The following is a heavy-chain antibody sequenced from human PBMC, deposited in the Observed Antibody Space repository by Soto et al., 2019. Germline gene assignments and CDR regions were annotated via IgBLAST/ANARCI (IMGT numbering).Heavy chain of an antibody. CDR1: GFTFSSYW. J-gene: IGHJ3*02. CDR2: INSDGSST. D-gene: IGHD2-2*01. CDR3: YCLVVVPAAPRADAFDI. V-gene: IGHV3-74*02. Sequence: EVQLVESGGGLVKPGGSLRLSCAASGFTFSSYWMHWVRQAPGKGLVWVSRINSDGSSTSYADSVKGRFTISRDNAKNTLYLQMNSLRAEDTAVYYCYCLVVVPAAPRADAFDIWGQGTMVTVSS.